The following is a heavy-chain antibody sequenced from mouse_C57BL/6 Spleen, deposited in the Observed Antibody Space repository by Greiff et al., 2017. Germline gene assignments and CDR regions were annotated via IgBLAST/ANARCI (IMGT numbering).Heavy chain of an antibody. D-gene: IGHD1-1*01. CDR1: GYTFTSYW. CDR3: ASSSYYGSSYGY. Sequence: VQLQQPGAELVKPGASVKLSCKASGYTFTSYWMHWVKQRPGQGLEWIGMIHPNSGSTNYNEKFKSKATLTVDKSSSTAYMQLSSLTSEDSAVYYCASSSYYGSSYGYWGQGTTLTVSS. J-gene: IGHJ2*01. V-gene: IGHV1-64*01. CDR2: IHPNSGST.